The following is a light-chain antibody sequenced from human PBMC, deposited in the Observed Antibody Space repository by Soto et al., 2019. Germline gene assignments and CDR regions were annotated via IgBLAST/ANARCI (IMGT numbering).Light chain of an antibody. J-gene: IGKJ1*01. Sequence: DIKMTQSPSTLSASVGDRVTITFRASQSISSWLAWYQQKPGKAPKLLIYDASSLESGIPSRFSGSGSGTEFTLTISSLQPDDFATYYCQQYNSYWTFGQGTKVDI. CDR3: QQYNSYWT. CDR1: QSISSW. V-gene: IGKV1-5*01. CDR2: DAS.